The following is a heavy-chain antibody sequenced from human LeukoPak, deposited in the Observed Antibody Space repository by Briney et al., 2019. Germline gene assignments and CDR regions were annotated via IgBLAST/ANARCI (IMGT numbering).Heavy chain of an antibody. CDR3: ARDESGNFDY. CDR1: GGSLSRYY. CDR2: IYYSWSA. D-gene: IGHD1-26*01. V-gene: IGHV4-59*01. Sequence: PSETLSLTCTVSGGSLSRYYWSWVRQPPAKGLEWIGDIYYSWSANYNPSLKSRVTISVDTSKNQFSLKLSSVPAADTAVYYCARDESGNFDYWGQGTLVTVSS. J-gene: IGHJ4*02.